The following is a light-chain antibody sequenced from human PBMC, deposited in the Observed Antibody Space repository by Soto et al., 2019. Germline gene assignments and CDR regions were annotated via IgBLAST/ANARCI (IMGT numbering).Light chain of an antibody. Sequence: ILMTQSPATVSVSPGESATLSCRASQNIYYNVAWYQHRPGQAPRLLIYRASTRAPGVPARCSGSGSGTEFTLTISSLQPEEFTVYSCLQYHNLWAFGQGTKVEI. V-gene: IGKV3-15*01. CDR1: QNIYYN. CDR3: LQYHNLWA. J-gene: IGKJ1*01. CDR2: RAS.